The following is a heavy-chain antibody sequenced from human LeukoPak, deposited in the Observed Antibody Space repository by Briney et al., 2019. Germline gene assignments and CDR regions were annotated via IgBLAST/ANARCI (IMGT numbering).Heavy chain of an antibody. Sequence: ASVKVSCKASGYTFTGYYMHWVRQAPRQGLEWMGWINPNSGGTNYAQKFQGRVTMTRDTSISTAYMELSRLRSDDTAVYYCARDGLWFGEPFDYWGQGTLVTVSS. J-gene: IGHJ4*02. CDR2: INPNSGGT. CDR3: ARDGLWFGEPFDY. CDR1: GYTFTGYY. D-gene: IGHD3-10*01. V-gene: IGHV1-2*02.